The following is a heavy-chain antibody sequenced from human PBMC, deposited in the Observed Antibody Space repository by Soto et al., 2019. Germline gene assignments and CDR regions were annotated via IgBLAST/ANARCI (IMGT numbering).Heavy chain of an antibody. V-gene: IGHV3-23*01. CDR2: ISGSGGST. J-gene: IGHJ4*02. Sequence: GGSLRLSCAASGFTFSSYAMSWVRQAPGKGLEWVSAISGSGGSTYYADSVKGRFTISRDNSKNTPYLQMNSLGAEETAVYYCAKGQQLAIPLFDYWGQGTLVTVSS. CDR3: AKGQQLAIPLFDY. CDR1: GFTFSSYA. D-gene: IGHD6-13*01.